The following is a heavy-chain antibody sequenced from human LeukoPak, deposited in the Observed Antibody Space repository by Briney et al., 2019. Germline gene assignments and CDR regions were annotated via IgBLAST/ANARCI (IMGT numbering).Heavy chain of an antibody. Sequence: PSETLSLTCAVYVDSFSNYYWSWIRQPPGKGLEWIGEINHSGSTNYNPSLKSRVTISVDTSKNQFSLKLSSVTAADTAVYYCARGPRYYDFWSGHNWFDPWGQGTLVTVSS. J-gene: IGHJ5*02. CDR2: INHSGST. CDR1: VDSFSNYY. V-gene: IGHV4-34*01. D-gene: IGHD3-3*01. CDR3: ARGPRYYDFWSGHNWFDP.